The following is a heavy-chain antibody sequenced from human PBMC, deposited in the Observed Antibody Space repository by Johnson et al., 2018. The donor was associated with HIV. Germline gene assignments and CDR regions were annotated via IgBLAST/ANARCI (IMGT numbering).Heavy chain of an antibody. CDR2: IYSGGTT. V-gene: IGHV3-66*02. CDR3: AREKIRAFDI. Sequence: VQLVESGGGLVQPGRSLRLSCIASGFRFADHAMTWFRQTPGKGLEWVSVIYSGGTTYYADSVKGRFTISRDNSKNTLYLQMNSLRAEDTAVYYCAREKIRAFDIWGQGTMVTVSS. CDR1: GFRFADHA. J-gene: IGHJ3*02.